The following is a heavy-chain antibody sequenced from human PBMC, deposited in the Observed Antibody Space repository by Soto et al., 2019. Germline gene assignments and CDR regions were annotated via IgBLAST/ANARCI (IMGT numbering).Heavy chain of an antibody. CDR2: IYYSGST. Sequence: SETLSLTCTVSGGSISSGGYYWSWIRQHPGKGLEWIGYIYYSGSTYYNPSLKSRVTISVDTSKNQFSLKLSSVTAADTAVYYCARAIGYYYDSSGYYFGTPKFDYWGQGTLVTVSS. D-gene: IGHD3-22*01. CDR3: ARAIGYYYDSSGYYFGTPKFDY. CDR1: GGSISSGGYY. V-gene: IGHV4-31*03. J-gene: IGHJ4*02.